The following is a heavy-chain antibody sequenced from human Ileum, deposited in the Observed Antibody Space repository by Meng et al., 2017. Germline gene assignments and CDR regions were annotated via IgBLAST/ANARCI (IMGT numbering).Heavy chain of an antibody. CDR2: IYYSGST. J-gene: IGHJ4*02. CDR3: VSERRRSYFFDY. CDR1: GGSISSSSYY. V-gene: IGHV4-39*07. Sequence: QLQLQESGPGLVKPSETLSLTCTVSGGSISSSSYYWGWIRQPPGKGLEWIGSIYYSGSTYYNPSLKSRVTVSLDTSKSQFSLKLSSVTAADTAIYYCVSERRRSYFFDYWGQGTLVTVSS.